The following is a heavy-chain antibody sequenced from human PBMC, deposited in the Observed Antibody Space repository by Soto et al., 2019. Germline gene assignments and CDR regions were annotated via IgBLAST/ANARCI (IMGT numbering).Heavy chain of an antibody. J-gene: IGHJ4*02. D-gene: IGHD4-17*01. CDR2: ITSNGNFL. CDR1: GFPFYVCG. V-gene: IGHV3-21*01. CDR3: TRSDYGDAPGY. Sequence: PGGSLRLSCATSGFPFYVCGMTWVRQAPGKGLEWVSSITSNGNFLYYADAVRGRFSISRDNPKTSVSLEMNNLRAEDTAVYYCTRSDYGDAPGYWGQGTLVTVSS.